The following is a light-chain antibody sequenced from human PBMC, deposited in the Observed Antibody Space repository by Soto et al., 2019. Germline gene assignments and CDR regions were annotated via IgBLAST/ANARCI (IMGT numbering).Light chain of an antibody. CDR3: QQSYSTPRT. Sequence: DIQMTQSPSSLSASVGDRVTITCRASQSISSYLNWYQQKPGKAPKLLIYGASSLQSGVPSWFSGSGSGTDFTLTISSLQPEDFATYYCQQSYSTPRTFGQGTKVEIK. CDR2: GAS. J-gene: IGKJ1*01. V-gene: IGKV1-39*01. CDR1: QSISSY.